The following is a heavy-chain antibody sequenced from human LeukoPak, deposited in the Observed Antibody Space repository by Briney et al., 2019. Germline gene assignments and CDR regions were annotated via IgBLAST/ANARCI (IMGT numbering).Heavy chain of an antibody. V-gene: IGHV6-1*01. J-gene: IGHJ4*02. CDR2: TYYWCKWHN. CDR3: ARAPRGIFAY. Sequence: SQTLSLTCAISGDTLSSNSAAWNWVRESPSRGLEWLGRTYYWCKWHNDYAAPVKSRITINPDTSKHQLSLQLNSVTPEDTAVYHCARAPRGIFAYWDQGTLVTVSS. D-gene: IGHD3-16*01. CDR1: GDTLSSNSAA.